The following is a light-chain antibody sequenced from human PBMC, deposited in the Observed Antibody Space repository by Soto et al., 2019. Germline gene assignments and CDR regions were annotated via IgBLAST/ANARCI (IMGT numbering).Light chain of an antibody. CDR1: NTDIGGYNY. Sequence: QSVLTQPDSVSASLGESITISCTGTNTDIGGYNYVSWYQQHPGKATKLVIYDVTSRPSGIPNRLSGSKSGFTASLTISGFQAEDDAHYFCSSYRAYRTLEGFGTGTKVTVL. V-gene: IGLV2-14*03. J-gene: IGLJ1*01. CDR3: SSYRAYRTLEG. CDR2: DVT.